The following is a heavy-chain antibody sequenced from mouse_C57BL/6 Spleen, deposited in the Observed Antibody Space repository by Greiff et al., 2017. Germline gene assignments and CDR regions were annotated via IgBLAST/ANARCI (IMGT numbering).Heavy chain of an antibody. CDR1: GFTFSSYA. V-gene: IGHV5-4*01. D-gene: IGHD1-1*01. CDR2: ISDGGSYT. Sequence: EVKLMESGGGLVKPGGSLKLSCAASGFTFSSYAMSWVRQTPEKRLEWVATISDGGSYTYYPDNVKGRFTISRDNAKNNLYLQMSHLKSEDTAMYYCARESVSSYTGFDYWGQGTTLTVSS. CDR3: ARESVSSYTGFDY. J-gene: IGHJ2*01.